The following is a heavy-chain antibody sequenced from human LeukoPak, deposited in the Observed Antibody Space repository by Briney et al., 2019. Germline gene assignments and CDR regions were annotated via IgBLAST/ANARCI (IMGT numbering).Heavy chain of an antibody. CDR2: IYYSGST. CDR1: GGYISSYY. V-gene: IGHV4-59*01. Sequence: SETLSLTCTVSGGYISSYYWSWIRQPPGKGLEWIGYIYYSGSTNYNPSLKSRVTISVDTSKNQFSLKLSSVTAADTAVYYCARDARGTSCYDYWGQGTLVTVSS. D-gene: IGHD2-2*01. J-gene: IGHJ4*02. CDR3: ARDARGTSCYDY.